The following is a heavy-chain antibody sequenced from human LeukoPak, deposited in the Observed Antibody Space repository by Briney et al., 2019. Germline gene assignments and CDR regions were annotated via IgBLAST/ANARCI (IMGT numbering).Heavy chain of an antibody. D-gene: IGHD4-11*01. V-gene: IGHV4-59*01. CDR1: GGSISSYY. CDR3: ARRGSSNYFDY. CDR2: IYYSGST. Sequence: SETLSLTCTVSGGSISSYYWSWIRQPPGKGLEWIGYIYYSGSTTYNPSLKSRVTISADTSKNQFSLKLNSVTAADTAVYYCARRGSSNYFDYWGQETLVTVSS. J-gene: IGHJ4*02.